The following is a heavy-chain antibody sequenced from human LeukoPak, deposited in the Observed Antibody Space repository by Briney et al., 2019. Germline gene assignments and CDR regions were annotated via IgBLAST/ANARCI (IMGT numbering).Heavy chain of an antibody. CDR2: IIPILGIA. J-gene: IGHJ3*02. V-gene: IGHV1-69*04. CDR1: GGTFSNYA. CDR3: ARVFTIFGVVITGGGAFDI. Sequence: SVKVSCKASGGTFSNYAISWVRQAPGQGLEWMGRIIPILGIANYAQKFQGRVTITADKSTSTAYMELSSLRSEDTAVYYCARVFTIFGVVITGGGAFDIWGQGTMVTVSS. D-gene: IGHD3-3*01.